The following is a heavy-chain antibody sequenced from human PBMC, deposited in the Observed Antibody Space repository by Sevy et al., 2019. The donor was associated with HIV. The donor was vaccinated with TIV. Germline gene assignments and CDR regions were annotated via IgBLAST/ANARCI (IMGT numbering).Heavy chain of an antibody. CDR3: ARAGGTSCYGCNWFDP. J-gene: IGHJ5*02. CDR1: GGSISSYY. D-gene: IGHD2-2*01. CDR2: IYYSGST. Sequence: SETLSLTCTVSGGSISSYYWSWIRQPPGKGLEWIGYIYYSGSTNYNPSLKSRVTISVDTSKNQFSLKLSSVTAADTAVYHCARAGGTSCYGCNWFDPWGQGTLVTVSS. V-gene: IGHV4-59*01.